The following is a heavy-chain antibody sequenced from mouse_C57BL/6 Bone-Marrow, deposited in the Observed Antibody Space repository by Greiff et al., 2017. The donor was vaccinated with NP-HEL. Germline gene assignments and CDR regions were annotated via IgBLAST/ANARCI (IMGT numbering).Heavy chain of an antibody. CDR3: AGSVGDGGGFAY. V-gene: IGHV5-2*01. D-gene: IGHD1-3*01. CDR2: INSDGGST. J-gene: IGHJ3*01. CDR1: EYEFPSYD. Sequence: EVKLVESGGGLVQPGESLKLSCESNEYEFPSYDMSWVRQTPEKRLEWVAAINSDGGSTYYPDTLERRFIISRDNTKKTLYLQMSSLRSEDTALYYCAGSVGDGGGFAYWGQGTLVTVSA.